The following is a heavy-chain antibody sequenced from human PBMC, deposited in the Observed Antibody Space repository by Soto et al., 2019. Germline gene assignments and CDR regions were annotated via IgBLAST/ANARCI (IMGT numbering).Heavy chain of an antibody. CDR3: ERAGQGASCSGGICSLGASDI. CDR1: GFNFSSYD. D-gene: IGHD2-15*01. J-gene: IGHJ3*02. CDR2: IGTAGDT. Sequence: EVQLVESGGGLVQPGGSLRLSCEASGFNFSSYDMHWVRHATGKGMEWVSVIGTAGDTFYTGSVKGRFTISRENGKNSLYLQMNSLRAGDTAVYCWERAGQGASCSGGICSLGASDIGGQGTMVTVSS. V-gene: IGHV3-13*01.